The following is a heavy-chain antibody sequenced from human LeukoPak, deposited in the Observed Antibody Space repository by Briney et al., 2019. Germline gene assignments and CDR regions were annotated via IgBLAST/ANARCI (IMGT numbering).Heavy chain of an antibody. CDR1: GYTFTSYY. Sequence: ASVKVSCKASGYTFTSYYMHWVRQAPGQGLEWMGWISAYNGNTNYAQKLQGRVTMTTDTSTSTAYMELWSLRSDDTAVYYCARERIAAAGYDAFDIWGQGTMVTVSS. CDR2: ISAYNGNT. J-gene: IGHJ3*02. V-gene: IGHV1-18*04. D-gene: IGHD6-13*01. CDR3: ARERIAAAGYDAFDI.